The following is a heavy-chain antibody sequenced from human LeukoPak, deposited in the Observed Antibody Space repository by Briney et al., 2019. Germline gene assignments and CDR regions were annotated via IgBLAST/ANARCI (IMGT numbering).Heavy chain of an antibody. V-gene: IGHV4-61*02. CDR2: IYTSGST. J-gene: IGHJ4*02. D-gene: IGHD6-19*01. CDR1: GGSISSGSYY. CDR3: ATAGVSSGWDYYFDY. Sequence: SEILSLTCTVSGGSISSGSYYWSWIRQPAGKGLEWIGRIYTSGSTNYNPSLKSRVTISVDTSKNQFSLKLSSVTAADTAVYYCATAGVSSGWDYYFDYWGQGTLVTVSS.